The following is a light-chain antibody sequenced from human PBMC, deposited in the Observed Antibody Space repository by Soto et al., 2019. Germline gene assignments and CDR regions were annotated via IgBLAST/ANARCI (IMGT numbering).Light chain of an antibody. CDR3: SSYAGGNNLV. CDR1: SSDVGSYNL. Sequence: QSVLTQPASVSGSPGQSITISCTGTSSDVGSYNLVSWYQQHPGKAPKLMIYEGSKRPSGVSNRFSGSKSGNTASLTVSGLQAEDEANYFCSSYAGGNNLVFGGGTKLTVL. J-gene: IGLJ2*01. V-gene: IGLV2-14*02. CDR2: EGS.